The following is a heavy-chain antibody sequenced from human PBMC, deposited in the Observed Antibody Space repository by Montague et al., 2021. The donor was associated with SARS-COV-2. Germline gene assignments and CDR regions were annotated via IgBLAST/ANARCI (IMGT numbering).Heavy chain of an antibody. D-gene: IGHD3-3*01. CDR2: LLTSGAT. CDR3: ARDSPPFDFWRGHYGDTYYMDI. V-gene: IGHV4-61*02. J-gene: IGHJ6*03. Sequence: TLSLTCTVSGDSITSKTHYWDWIRQPAGKGLEWIGRLLTSGATNFNPSLKSRLTISIDTSKNEFYLKLSSVTAADTAVYYCARDSPPFDFWRGHYGDTYYMDIWGKGTTVTVS. CDR1: GDSITSKTHY.